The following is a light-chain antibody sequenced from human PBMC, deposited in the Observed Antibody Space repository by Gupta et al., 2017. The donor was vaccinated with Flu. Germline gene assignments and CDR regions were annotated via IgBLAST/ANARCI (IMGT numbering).Light chain of an antibody. V-gene: IGLV1-44*01. J-gene: IGLJ3*02. Sequence: SVLTQPPSASGTPGQRVTISCSGSRSNIGTNTVNLYHPLPGTAPKLLIYTKGQRPSGVPDRFSGTKSGTSATLSTSGLQAEDEADYYCAAGDDSLNGWVFGGGTKLTVL. CDR2: TKG. CDR3: AAGDDSLNGWV. CDR1: RSNIGTNT.